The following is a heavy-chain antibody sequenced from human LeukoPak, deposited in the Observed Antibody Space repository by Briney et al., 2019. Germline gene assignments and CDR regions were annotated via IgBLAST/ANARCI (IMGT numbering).Heavy chain of an antibody. CDR1: GDSVSINSAA. D-gene: IGHD1-26*01. CDR3: ARVLAVGATTPFHYYYGMDA. J-gene: IGHJ6*02. V-gene: IGHV6-1*01. CDR2: SYYRSKWYN. Sequence: SQTLSLTFALSGDSVSINSAAWNWIRQSPSRGLEWLGRSYYRSKWYNDYAVSVKSRITINPDTSKNQFSLQLNSVTPEDTAVYYCARVLAVGATTPFHYYYGMDAWGQGTTVTVSS.